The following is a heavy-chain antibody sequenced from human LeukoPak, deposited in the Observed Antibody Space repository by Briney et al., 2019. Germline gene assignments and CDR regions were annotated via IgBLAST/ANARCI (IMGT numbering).Heavy chain of an antibody. Sequence: GGSLRLSCAASGFTFSDYYMSWIRQAPGKGLEWVSAIRGSGGSSYYADFVKGRFTISRDNSKNTLYLEMNSLRAEDTAVYYCAKQIYFDCWGQGTLVTVSS. V-gene: IGHV3-23*01. CDR2: IRGSGGSS. CDR3: AKQIYFDC. J-gene: IGHJ4*02. CDR1: GFTFSDYY.